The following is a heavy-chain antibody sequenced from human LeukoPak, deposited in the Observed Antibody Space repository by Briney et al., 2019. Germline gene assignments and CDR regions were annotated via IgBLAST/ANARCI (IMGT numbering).Heavy chain of an antibody. D-gene: IGHD3-10*01. CDR1: GFTFSTYS. V-gene: IGHV3-21*01. CDR2: IDTSGTYI. J-gene: IGHJ3*02. Sequence: GGSLRLSCAASGFTFSTYSMNWVRQAPGKGLEWVSFIDTSGTYIYYGESMKGRFTISRDNAKNSLYLQMNSLRAEDTAEYYCARGRSITLLRGVAMSDGFDIWGQGTMVAVSS. CDR3: ARGRSITLLRGVAMSDGFDI.